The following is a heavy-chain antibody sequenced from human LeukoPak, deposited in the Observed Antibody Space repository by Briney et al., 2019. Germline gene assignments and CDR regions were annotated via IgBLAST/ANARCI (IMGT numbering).Heavy chain of an antibody. CDR2: IGTGSSST. Sequence: GGSLGLSCAASGFTFSNYAMSWVRQAPGKGLEWVSAIGTGSSSTYYADSVKGRFTISRDNSKNTVYLQMTNLRAEDTALYYCAKRTYCGSDCYFDFWGQGTLVTVSS. V-gene: IGHV3-23*01. CDR3: AKRTYCGSDCYFDF. D-gene: IGHD2-21*02. J-gene: IGHJ4*02. CDR1: GFTFSNYA.